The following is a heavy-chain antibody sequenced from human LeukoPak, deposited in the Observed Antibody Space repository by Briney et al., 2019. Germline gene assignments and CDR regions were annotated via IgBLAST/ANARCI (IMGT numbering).Heavy chain of an antibody. J-gene: IGHJ6*02. Sequence: ASVKVSCKASGYTSTSYGISWVRQAPGQGLEWIGWISAYNGNTNYAQKLQGRVTMTTDTSTSTAYMELRSLRSDDTAVYYCARESGSYYYYGMDVWGQGTTVTVSS. CDR3: ARESGSYYYYGMDV. D-gene: IGHD1-26*01. CDR2: ISAYNGNT. CDR1: GYTSTSYG. V-gene: IGHV1-18*01.